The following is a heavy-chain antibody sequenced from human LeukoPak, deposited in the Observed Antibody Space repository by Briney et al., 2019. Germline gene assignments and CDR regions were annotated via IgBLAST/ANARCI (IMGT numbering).Heavy chain of an antibody. CDR2: IYYSGST. Sequence: PSETLSLTCAVSGGSMSTSTYYWGWIRQPPGKGLEWIGNIYYSGSTDSVTTYYNPSLKSRIIISVDTSKNQFSLKLSSVTAADTAIYYRVISSRLNWFDFWGQGTLGIVSS. V-gene: IGHV4-39*01. D-gene: IGHD6-13*01. CDR1: GGSMSTSTYY. J-gene: IGHJ5*01. CDR3: VISSRLNWFDF.